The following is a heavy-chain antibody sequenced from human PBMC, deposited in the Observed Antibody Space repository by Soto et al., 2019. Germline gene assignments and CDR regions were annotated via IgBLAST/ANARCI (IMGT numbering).Heavy chain of an antibody. CDR2: ISYYGSNK. Sequence: GGSLSLSCAASGFTFSSYGMHWVRQAPGKGLEWVAVISYYGSNKYYADSVKGRFTISRDNSKNTLYLQMNSLRAEDTAVYYCAKHHSGPFDYWGQGTLVTVSS. V-gene: IGHV3-30*18. J-gene: IGHJ4*02. CDR1: GFTFSSYG. CDR3: AKHHSGPFDY. D-gene: IGHD6-19*01.